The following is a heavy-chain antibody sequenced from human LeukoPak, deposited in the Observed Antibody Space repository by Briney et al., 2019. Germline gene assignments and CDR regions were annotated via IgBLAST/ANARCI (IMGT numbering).Heavy chain of an antibody. Sequence: AGGSLRLSCAASGFSFTSYAMNWVRQAPGKGLEWVPAISGSGRSTYSADSVRGRFTTSRDNSKNILYLQMNNLRGEDTAVYYCAKDQIIVGYSYGYDYWGQGTLVTVSS. CDR3: AKDQIIVGYSYGYDY. CDR2: ISGSGRST. CDR1: GFSFTSYA. J-gene: IGHJ4*02. V-gene: IGHV3-23*01. D-gene: IGHD5-18*01.